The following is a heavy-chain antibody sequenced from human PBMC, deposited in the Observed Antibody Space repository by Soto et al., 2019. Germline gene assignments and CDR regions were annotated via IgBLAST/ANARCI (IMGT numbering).Heavy chain of an antibody. Sequence: SETLSLTCAVSGSSISSYYWSWIRQPPGKGLEWIGYISYSGSTNYNPSLKSRVTISVDTSKNQFSLKLSSVTAADTAVYYCARDHYDSSGYYHYFDYWGQGTLVTVSS. CDR3: ARDHYDSSGYYHYFDY. CDR1: GSSISSYY. V-gene: IGHV4-59*01. CDR2: ISYSGST. D-gene: IGHD3-22*01. J-gene: IGHJ4*02.